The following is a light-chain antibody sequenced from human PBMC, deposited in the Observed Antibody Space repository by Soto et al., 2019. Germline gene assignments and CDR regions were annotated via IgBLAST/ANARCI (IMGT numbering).Light chain of an antibody. CDR1: QSVSSN. Sequence: ETVMTQSPATLSVSPGEGATLSCRASQSVSSNLAWYQQRPGQTPRLLVYGASIRATGMSARFSGSGSGTEFTLTTSSLQSEDFALYYCQQYNEWPHTFGGGTKVEIK. CDR2: GAS. CDR3: QQYNEWPHT. J-gene: IGKJ4*01. V-gene: IGKV3-15*01.